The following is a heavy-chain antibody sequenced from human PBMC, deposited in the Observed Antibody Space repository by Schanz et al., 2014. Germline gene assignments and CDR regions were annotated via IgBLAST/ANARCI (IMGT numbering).Heavy chain of an antibody. J-gene: IGHJ2*01. CDR2: ISASGGDT. CDR1: EFTFSTDA. Sequence: DVHLLESGGGLVQPGGSLRLSCAASEFTFSTDAMSWVRQAPGKGLEWLSVISASGGDTYYADSVKGRFTISRDNSKNTLYLQMNSLRAEDTAIYYCAKDAPYPFDLWGRGTLXTVSS. V-gene: IGHV3-23*01. CDR3: AKDAPYPFDL.